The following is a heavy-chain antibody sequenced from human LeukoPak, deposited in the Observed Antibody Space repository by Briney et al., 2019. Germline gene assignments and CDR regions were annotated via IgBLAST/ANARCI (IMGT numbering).Heavy chain of an antibody. CDR3: ARGYYGSGSYYNFYYYGMDV. J-gene: IGHJ6*02. CDR2: IYYSRST. D-gene: IGHD3-10*01. CDR1: GGSISSYY. V-gene: IGHV4-59*01. Sequence: SETLSLTCTVSGGSISSYYWSWIRQPPGKGLEWIGYIYYSRSTNYNPSLKSRVTISVDTSKNQFSLKLSSVTAADTAVYYCARGYYGSGSYYNFYYYGMDVWGQGTTVTVSS.